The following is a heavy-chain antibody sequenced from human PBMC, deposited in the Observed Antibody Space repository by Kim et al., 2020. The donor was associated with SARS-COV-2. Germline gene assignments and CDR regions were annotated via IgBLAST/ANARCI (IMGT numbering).Heavy chain of an antibody. CDR3: ARDLGGSYWGGFDY. V-gene: IGHV1-3*01. J-gene: IGHJ4*02. Sequence: SPKFQGRETLTRDTSASTAYMALSSLRSEDTAVYYCARDLGGSYWGGFDYWGQGTLVTVSS. D-gene: IGHD1-26*01.